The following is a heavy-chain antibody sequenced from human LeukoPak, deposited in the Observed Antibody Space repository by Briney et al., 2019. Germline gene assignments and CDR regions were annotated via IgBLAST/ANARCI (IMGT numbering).Heavy chain of an antibody. CDR3: ARGTRLGELSFY. CDR1: GFTFSSYS. CDR2: ISSSSSYI. Sequence: GGSLRLSCAASGFTFSSYSMNWVRQAPGKGLEWVSSISSSSSYIYYADSVKGRFTISRDNAKNSLYLQMNSLRAEDTAVYYCARGTRLGELSFYWGQGTLVTVSS. D-gene: IGHD3-16*02. V-gene: IGHV3-21*01. J-gene: IGHJ4*02.